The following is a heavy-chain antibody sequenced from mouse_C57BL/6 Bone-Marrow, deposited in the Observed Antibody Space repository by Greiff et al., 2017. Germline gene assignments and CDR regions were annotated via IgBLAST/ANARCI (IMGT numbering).Heavy chain of an antibody. CDR3: ARLLPFFDY. CDR2: ISDGGSYT. V-gene: IGHV5-4*01. Sequence: EVQVVESGGGLVKPGGSLKLSCAASGFTFSSYAMSWVRQTPEKRLEWVATISDGGSYTYYPDNVKGRFTTSRDNAKNNLYLQMSHLKSEDTAMYYCARLLPFFDYWGQGTTLTVSS. D-gene: IGHD1-1*01. J-gene: IGHJ2*01. CDR1: GFTFSSYA.